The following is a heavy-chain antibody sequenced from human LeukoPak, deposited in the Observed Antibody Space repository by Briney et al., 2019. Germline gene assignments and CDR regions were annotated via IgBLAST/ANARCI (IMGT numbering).Heavy chain of an antibody. CDR3: AKDPANYGSGSYYQDY. CDR1: GFTFSSYG. V-gene: IGHV3-30*18. CDR2: ISYDGSNK. J-gene: IGHJ4*02. Sequence: GGSLRLSCAASGFTFSSYGMHWVRQAPGKGLEWVAVISYDGSNKYYADSVKGRFTISRDNSKNTLYLQMNSLRAEDTAVYYCAKDPANYGSGSYYQDYWGQGTLVTVSS. D-gene: IGHD3-10*01.